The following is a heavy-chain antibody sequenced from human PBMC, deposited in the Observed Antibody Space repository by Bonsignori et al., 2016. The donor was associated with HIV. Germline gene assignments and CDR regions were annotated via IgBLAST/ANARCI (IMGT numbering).Heavy chain of an antibody. CDR3: ARDLFHCSSTSCSDAFDI. Sequence: WIRQPPGKGLEWVSVIYSGGSTYYADSVKGRFTISRDNSKNTLYLQMNSLRAEDTAVYYCARDLFHCSSTSCSDAFDIWGQGTMVTVSS. J-gene: IGHJ3*02. V-gene: IGHV3-66*01. D-gene: IGHD2-2*01. CDR2: IYSGGST.